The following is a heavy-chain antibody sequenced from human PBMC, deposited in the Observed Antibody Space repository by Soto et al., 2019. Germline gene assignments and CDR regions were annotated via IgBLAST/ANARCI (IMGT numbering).Heavy chain of an antibody. Sequence: VQLVESGGGLVQPGGSLRLSCTASGFTFSDYYMSWIRQAPGKGLEWVSYISSSPTYTDYADSVKGRFTISRDNAKNSLYLQMNSLRAEDTAVYYCARRRWDAFDIWGQGTMVTVSS. V-gene: IGHV3-11*05. J-gene: IGHJ3*02. CDR2: ISSSPTYT. CDR1: GFTFSDYY. CDR3: ARRRWDAFDI. D-gene: IGHD6-13*01.